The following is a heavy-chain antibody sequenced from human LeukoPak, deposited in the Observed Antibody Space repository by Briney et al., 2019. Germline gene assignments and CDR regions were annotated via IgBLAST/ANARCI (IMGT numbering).Heavy chain of an antibody. CDR2: MYTSGST. J-gene: IGHJ6*03. D-gene: IGHD2-21*02. CDR3: ARTDAGYYYYYMDV. CDR1: GGSISSGSYY. V-gene: IGHV4-61*02. Sequence: SQTLSLTCTVSGGSISSGSYYWSWIRQPAGKGLEWIGRMYTSGSTNYNPSLKSRVTISVDTSKNQFSLKLSSVTAADTAVYYCARTDAGYYYYYMDVWGKGTTVTVSS.